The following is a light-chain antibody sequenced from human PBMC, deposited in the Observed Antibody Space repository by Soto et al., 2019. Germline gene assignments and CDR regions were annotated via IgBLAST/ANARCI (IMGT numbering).Light chain of an antibody. CDR2: GAS. CDR1: ESVRGK. V-gene: IGKV3-20*01. J-gene: IGKJ5*01. CDR3: QQYGSSPMT. Sequence: EIVMTQSPATLSVSPGERATLSCRASESVRGKVAWYQQKPGQAPRLLIYGASSRATGIPDRFSGSGSGTDFTLTISRLEPEDFAVYYCQQYGSSPMTFGQGTRPEI.